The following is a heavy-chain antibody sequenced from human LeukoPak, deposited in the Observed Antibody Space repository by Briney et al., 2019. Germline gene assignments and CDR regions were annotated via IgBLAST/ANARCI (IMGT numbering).Heavy chain of an antibody. CDR2: IYFSGIT. V-gene: IGHV4-39*07. D-gene: IGHD1-26*01. Sequence: SETLSLTCSVSGGSINSSTYYWGWIRQPPGKGLEWIGSIYFSGITYYKPSLKSRVTISVDRSKNQLSLKLRSVTAADTAVYYCARTSFNRGATDHWGRGTLVTVSS. J-gene: IGHJ5*02. CDR3: ARTSFNRGATDH. CDR1: GGSINSSTYY.